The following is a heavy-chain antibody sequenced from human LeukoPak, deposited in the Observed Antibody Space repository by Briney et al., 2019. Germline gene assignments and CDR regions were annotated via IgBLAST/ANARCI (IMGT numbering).Heavy chain of an antibody. CDR1: GFTFSSYA. V-gene: IGHV3-23*01. D-gene: IGHD1-26*01. Sequence: GGSLRLSCAASGFTFSSYAMSWVRQAPGKGLEGVSAISAGGSNTYSADSVKGRFTISRDNSKNTLYLQVNSLRAEDTAVYYCARVGPTYYFDYWGQGTLVTVSS. CDR3: ARVGPTYYFDY. CDR2: ISAGGSNT. J-gene: IGHJ4*02.